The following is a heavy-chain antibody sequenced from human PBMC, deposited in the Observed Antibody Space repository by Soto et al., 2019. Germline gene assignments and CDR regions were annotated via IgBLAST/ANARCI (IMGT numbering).Heavy chain of an antibody. CDR1: GASISVFY. CDR2: IYATGTT. Sequence: PSETLSLTCTVSGASISVFYWSLIRKSAGKGLEWIGRIYATGTTDYNPSLKSRVMMSVDTSKKQFSLKLRSVTAADKAVYYCVRDGTKTLRDWFDPWGQGISVTVSS. V-gene: IGHV4-4*07. D-gene: IGHD1-1*01. J-gene: IGHJ5*02. CDR3: VRDGTKTLRDWFDP.